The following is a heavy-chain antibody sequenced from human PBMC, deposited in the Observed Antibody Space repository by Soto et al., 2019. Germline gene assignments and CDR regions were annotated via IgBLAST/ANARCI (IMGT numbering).Heavy chain of an antibody. J-gene: IGHJ4*02. CDR3: ARGVKMATPHRYYFDF. V-gene: IGHV5-10-1*01. Sequence: SXKISFKGSGYTXTSYWIDLVRQIPGKGLEWMGTIDPSDSYTNYSPYFKGHVTISADRSISTAYLQWSGLPASETALYYCARGVKMATPHRYYFDFWGQGTLGTVSS. CDR1: GYTXTSYW. D-gene: IGHD5-12*01. CDR2: IDPSDSYT.